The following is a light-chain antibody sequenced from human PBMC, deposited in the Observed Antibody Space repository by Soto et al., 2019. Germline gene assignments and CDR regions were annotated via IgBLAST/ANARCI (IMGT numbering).Light chain of an antibody. V-gene: IGLV2-8*01. CDR2: EVS. Sequence: QSALTQPPSASGSPGQSVTFSCTGTRRDIGGYDHVSWYQQHPGKAPKLMIFEVSKRPSGVPDRFSASKSGNTASLTVSGLQAEDEADYYCTSYAGSNSLLFGGGTKVTVL. CDR1: RRDIGGYDH. J-gene: IGLJ2*01. CDR3: TSYAGSNSLL.